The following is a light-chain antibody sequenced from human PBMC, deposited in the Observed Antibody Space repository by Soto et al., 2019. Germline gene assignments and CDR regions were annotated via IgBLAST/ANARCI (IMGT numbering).Light chain of an antibody. CDR2: DAS. CDR3: QQRSNWSRT. J-gene: IGKJ1*01. V-gene: IGKV3-11*01. Sequence: EIVLTQSPATLSLSPGERATLSCRASQSVSSYLAWYQQRPGQAPRLLIYDASNRATGVPARFSGRGSETDFTLSISSLEAEDFAVYYCQQRSNWSRTFGQGTKVDIK. CDR1: QSVSSY.